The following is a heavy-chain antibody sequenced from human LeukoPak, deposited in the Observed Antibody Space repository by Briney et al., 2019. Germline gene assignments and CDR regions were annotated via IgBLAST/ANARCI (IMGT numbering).Heavy chain of an antibody. J-gene: IGHJ5*02. CDR2: INDSGST. Sequence: PSETLSLTCAVSGGSFSGHYCSWIRQPPGEGLEWIGEINDSGSTKYNPSLKSRVTISADTSKNQFSLKLSSVTAADTAVYYCAKNNWFDPWGQGTLVTVSS. CDR1: GGSFSGHY. CDR3: AKNNWFDP. V-gene: IGHV4-34*01.